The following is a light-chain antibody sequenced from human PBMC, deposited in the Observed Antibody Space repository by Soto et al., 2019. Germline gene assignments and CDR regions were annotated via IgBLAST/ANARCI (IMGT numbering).Light chain of an antibody. CDR2: STS. CDR3: QQYGTSPMYS. J-gene: IGKJ2*01. Sequence: EIVLTQSPGTLSLSPGERATLSCRASQSISSAYFAWYQHKPGQAPSLLIYSTSLRATGIPDRFSGSGSGTDFTLSISRLEPEDFAVYYCQQYGTSPMYSFGQGTKLDIK. CDR1: QSISSAY. V-gene: IGKV3-20*01.